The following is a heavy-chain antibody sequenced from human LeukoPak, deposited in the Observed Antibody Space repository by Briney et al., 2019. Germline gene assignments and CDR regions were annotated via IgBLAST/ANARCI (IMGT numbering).Heavy chain of an antibody. Sequence: GGSLRLSCAASGFTFSSYGMHWVRQAPGKGLEWVAFIRYDGSNKYYADSVKGRFTISRDNSKNTLYLQMNSLRAEDTAVYYCAKPLGYSGYVFDYWGQGTLVTASS. CDR3: AKPLGYSGYVFDY. D-gene: IGHD5-12*01. V-gene: IGHV3-30*02. J-gene: IGHJ4*02. CDR1: GFTFSSYG. CDR2: IRYDGSNK.